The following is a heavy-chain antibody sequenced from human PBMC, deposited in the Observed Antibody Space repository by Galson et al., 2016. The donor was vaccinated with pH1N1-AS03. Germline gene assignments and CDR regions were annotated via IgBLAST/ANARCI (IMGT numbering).Heavy chain of an antibody. J-gene: IGHJ4*02. D-gene: IGHD1-14*01. Sequence: SLRLSCAASGFTFSNYGMHWVRQTPGKGLEWVAVISDDESYINYVDSVKGRFTISRDNSKNTLYLQMNSLRGEDTAVYYCAKGYHGRESSFDYWGQGALVTVSS. V-gene: IGHV3-30*18. CDR1: GFTFSNYG. CDR2: ISDDESYI. CDR3: AKGYHGRESSFDY.